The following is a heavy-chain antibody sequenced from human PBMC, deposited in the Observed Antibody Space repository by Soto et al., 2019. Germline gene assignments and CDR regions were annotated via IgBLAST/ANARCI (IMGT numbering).Heavy chain of an antibody. CDR3: ARDREYSNYESWFDP. CDR1: GGSISSYY. V-gene: IGHV4-59*01. J-gene: IGHJ5*02. CDR2: IYYSGST. Sequence: SETLSLTCTVSGGSISSYYWSWIRQPPGKGLEWIGYIYYSGSTNYNPSLKSRVTISVDTSKNQFSLKLSSVTAADTAVYYCARDREYSNYESWFDPWGQGTLVTVSS. D-gene: IGHD4-4*01.